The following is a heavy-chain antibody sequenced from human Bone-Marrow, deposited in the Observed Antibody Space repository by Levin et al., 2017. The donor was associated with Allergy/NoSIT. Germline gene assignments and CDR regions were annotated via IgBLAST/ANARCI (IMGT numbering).Heavy chain of an antibody. Sequence: GGSLRLSCAASGFTFDDYAMHWVRQAPGKGLEWVSGISWNSGSIGYADSVKGRFTISRDNAKNSLYLQMNSLRAEDTALYYCAKGAGLYRSGLRGYSYGDAFDSWGQGTMVTVSS. CDR1: GFTFDDYA. D-gene: IGHD5-18*01. V-gene: IGHV3-9*01. CDR2: ISWNSGSI. CDR3: AKGAGLYRSGLRGYSYGDAFDS. J-gene: IGHJ3*02.